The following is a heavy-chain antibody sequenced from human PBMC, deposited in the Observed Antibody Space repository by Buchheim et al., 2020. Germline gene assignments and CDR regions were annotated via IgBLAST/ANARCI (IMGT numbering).Heavy chain of an antibody. D-gene: IGHD3-22*01. V-gene: IGHV3-7*01. CDR2: IKQDGSVK. Sequence: EVQLVESGGGLVQPGGSLRLSCAASGFTFSSYWMSWVRQAPGKGLEWVANIKQDGSVKNYVDSVKGRFTISRDNAKNSLYLQMNSLRAEDTAVYYCASLDNSGYHKYFDPWGQGTL. J-gene: IGHJ5*02. CDR3: ASLDNSGYHKYFDP. CDR1: GFTFSSYW.